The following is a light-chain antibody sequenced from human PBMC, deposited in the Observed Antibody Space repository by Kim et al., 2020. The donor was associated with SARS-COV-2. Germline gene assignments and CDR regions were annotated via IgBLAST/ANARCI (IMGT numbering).Light chain of an antibody. V-gene: IGKV2-30*01. CDR3: LQGTHWPWT. CDR1: QSLVDSDGNTF. Sequence: ASISCRSSQSLVDSDGNTFLDWFQQRPGQSPRRLIYRVSNRESGVPDRFGGSGSGTDFTLKISRVEAEDVGAYYYCLQGTHWPWTFGQGTEVDIK. J-gene: IGKJ1*01. CDR2: RVS.